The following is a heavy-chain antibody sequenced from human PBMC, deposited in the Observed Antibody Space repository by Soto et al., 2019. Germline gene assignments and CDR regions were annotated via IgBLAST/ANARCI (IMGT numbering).Heavy chain of an antibody. CDR1: GFTFDDYA. D-gene: IGHD6-19*01. J-gene: IGHJ6*02. CDR3: AKDLVAGTPYYYYGMDV. CDR2: ISWNSGSI. Sequence: GGSLRLSCAASGFTFDDYAMHWVRQAPGKGLEWVSGISWNSGSIGYADSVKGRFTISRDNAKNSLYLQMNSLRAEDTALYYCAKDLVAGTPYYYYGMDVWGQGTTVTVSS. V-gene: IGHV3-9*01.